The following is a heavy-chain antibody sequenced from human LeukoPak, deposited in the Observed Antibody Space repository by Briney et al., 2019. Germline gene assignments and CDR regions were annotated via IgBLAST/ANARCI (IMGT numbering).Heavy chain of an antibody. Sequence: SVKVSCKASGGTFTSYTISWVRQAPGQGLEWMGRIIPILGIANYAQKFQGRVTITADKSTSTAYMELSSLRSEDTAVYYCARTSGSYSSDYWGQGTLVTVSS. D-gene: IGHD1-26*01. CDR2: IIPILGIA. J-gene: IGHJ4*02. CDR1: GGTFTSYT. V-gene: IGHV1-69*02. CDR3: ARTSGSYSSDY.